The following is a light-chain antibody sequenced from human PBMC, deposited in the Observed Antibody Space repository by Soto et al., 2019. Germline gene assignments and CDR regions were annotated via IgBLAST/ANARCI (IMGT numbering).Light chain of an antibody. CDR3: CSYAGDFYV. CDR2: DVT. Sequence: QSALTQPRSVSGSPGQSVAISCTGTTSDVGVYDYVSWYQQHPGKAPELIIFDVTKRPSGVPDRFSGSKSGNTASLTISGLQAEDEADYFCCSYAGDFYVFGSGTKVTVL. CDR1: TSDVGVYDY. V-gene: IGLV2-11*01. J-gene: IGLJ1*01.